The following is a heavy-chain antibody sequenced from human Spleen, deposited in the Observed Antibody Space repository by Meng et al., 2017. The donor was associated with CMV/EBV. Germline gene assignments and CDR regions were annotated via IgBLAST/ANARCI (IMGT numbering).Heavy chain of an antibody. Sequence: GGSLRLSCAASGFDFSKYNMHWVRQAPGKGPEWISYIPFGSSIIYYADSVKGRFTISRDNARNSLFLQMNILRTEDTAVYYCAREGRPAVRADVDYWGQGSLVTVSS. CDR1: GFDFSKYN. J-gene: IGHJ4*02. V-gene: IGHV3-48*03. D-gene: IGHD4-23*01. CDR2: IPFGSSII. CDR3: AREGRPAVRADVDY.